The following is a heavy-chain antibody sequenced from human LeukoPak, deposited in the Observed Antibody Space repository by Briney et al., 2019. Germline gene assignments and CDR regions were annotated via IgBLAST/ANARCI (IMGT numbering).Heavy chain of an antibody. CDR1: GFSFNSLG. D-gene: IGHD3-10*01. CDR2: IRHGGNNQ. Sequence: PGGSLRLSCTVSGFSFNSLGMHWVRQAPGKGLEWVAFIRHGGNNQYYTESVKGRFTISRDNSRNTLFLQMNSLGAEDTAVYYCARITMVRGVIPHYYYYYYYMDVWGKGTTVTVSS. V-gene: IGHV3-30*02. J-gene: IGHJ6*03. CDR3: ARITMVRGVIPHYYYYYYYMDV.